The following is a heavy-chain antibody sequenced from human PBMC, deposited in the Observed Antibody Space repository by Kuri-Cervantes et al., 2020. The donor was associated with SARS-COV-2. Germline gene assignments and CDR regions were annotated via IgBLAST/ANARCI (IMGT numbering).Heavy chain of an antibody. J-gene: IGHJ4*02. CDR2: ISSTSSYI. CDR3: AREEGGELGEAFDY. Sequence: GGSLRLSFAASGFTFSSYSMNWVRQAPGKGLEWVSSISSTSSYIYYADSAKGRLTISRDNAKTSLYLQMNSLKPEDTAVYYCAREEGGELGEAFDYWGQGALVTVSS. D-gene: IGHD7-27*01. CDR1: GFTFSSYS. V-gene: IGHV3-21*01.